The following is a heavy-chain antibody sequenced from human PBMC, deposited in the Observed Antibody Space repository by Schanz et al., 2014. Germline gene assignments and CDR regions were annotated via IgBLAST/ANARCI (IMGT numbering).Heavy chain of an antibody. Sequence: QVQLVQSGSELKKPGASVKVSCKASGYIFTNYAMNWVRQAPGQGLEWMGWINPNSGGTNYAQKFQGRVTMTRDTSISTAYMELSSLRSDDTAVYYCARELRLEYYFDYWGQGTQVTVSS. CDR3: ARELRLEYYFDY. CDR2: INPNSGGT. CDR1: GYIFTNYA. D-gene: IGHD4-17*01. V-gene: IGHV1-2*02. J-gene: IGHJ4*02.